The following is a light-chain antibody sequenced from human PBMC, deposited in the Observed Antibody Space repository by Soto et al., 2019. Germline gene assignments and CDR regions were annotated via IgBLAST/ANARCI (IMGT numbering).Light chain of an antibody. Sequence: DIQMTQSPSTLSASIGDRVTITCRASQSIDSWLAWYQQKPGKGPKLLIYKASSLQTGVPSRFSGSRSGTEFTLTISSLQADDFATYYCQRYNSYSRTFGQGTKVEVK. CDR2: KAS. V-gene: IGKV1-5*03. CDR1: QSIDSW. CDR3: QRYNSYSRT. J-gene: IGKJ1*01.